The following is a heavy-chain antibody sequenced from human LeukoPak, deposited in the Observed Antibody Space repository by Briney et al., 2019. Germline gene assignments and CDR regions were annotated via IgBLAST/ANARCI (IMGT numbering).Heavy chain of an antibody. V-gene: IGHV3-23*01. CDR3: ARDPPGYSSSWYGTFDY. CDR1: GFTLSRYA. Sequence: GGSLRLSCAASGFTLSRYAMTWVRQAPGKGREWVSTISGSGVKTYYADSVKGRFTISRDTSKNTLYLQMNSLRAEDTAVYYCARDPPGYSSSWYGTFDYWGQGTLVTVSS. J-gene: IGHJ4*02. CDR2: ISGSGVKT. D-gene: IGHD6-13*01.